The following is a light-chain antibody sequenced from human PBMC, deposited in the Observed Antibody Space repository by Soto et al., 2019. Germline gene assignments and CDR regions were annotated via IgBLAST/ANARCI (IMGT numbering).Light chain of an antibody. Sequence: EIVMTQSPATLSVSPGERATLSCRASQSVSSNLAWYQQKAGQAPRVLIYGASTRATGCPARFSGSGSGTEFTLTISSLQSEDFAVYYCQQYNDWPPHFGPGPKWIS. CDR2: GAS. V-gene: IGKV3-15*01. CDR3: QQYNDWPPH. J-gene: IGKJ3*01. CDR1: QSVSSN.